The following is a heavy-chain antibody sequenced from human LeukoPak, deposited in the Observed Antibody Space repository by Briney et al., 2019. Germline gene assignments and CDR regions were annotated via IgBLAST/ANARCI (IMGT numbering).Heavy chain of an antibody. Sequence: GGSLRLSCAASGFTFSSYAMSWVRQAPGKGLEWVSGITGSGHTTFYADSVKGRFTISRDNSKNTLYLQMNSLKAEDTAVYYCARVIRSSGWYVDYWGQGTLVTVSS. CDR1: GFTFSSYA. V-gene: IGHV3-23*01. J-gene: IGHJ4*02. CDR3: ARVIRSSGWYVDY. CDR2: ITGSGHTT. D-gene: IGHD6-19*01.